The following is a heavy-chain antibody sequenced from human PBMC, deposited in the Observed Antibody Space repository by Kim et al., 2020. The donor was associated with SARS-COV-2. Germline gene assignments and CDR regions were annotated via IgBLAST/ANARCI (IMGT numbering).Heavy chain of an antibody. D-gene: IGHD6-25*01. V-gene: IGHV5-10-1*01. CDR1: GYSFTSYW. J-gene: IGHJ6*02. Sequence: GESLKISCKGSGYSFTSYWISWVRQMPGKGLEWMGRIDPSDSYTNYSPSFQGHVTISADKSISTAYLQWSSLKASDTATYYCARERRSYYYYGMDVWGQGTTVTASS. CDR2: IDPSDSYT. CDR3: ARERRSYYYYGMDV.